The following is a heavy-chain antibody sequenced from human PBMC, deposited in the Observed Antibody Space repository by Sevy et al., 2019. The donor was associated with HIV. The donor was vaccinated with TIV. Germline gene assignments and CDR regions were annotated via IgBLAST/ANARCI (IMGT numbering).Heavy chain of an antibody. D-gene: IGHD4-17*01. V-gene: IGHV3-48*02. CDR2: ISSDSTTI. Sequence: GGSLRLSCVASGFTFSRYSMNWVRQAPGKGLEWISYISSDSTTIYYVESVKGRFTISRDNANNALYLQMISLRDEDRAVYYCARNCYGDYIIDSWGQGTPVTVSS. J-gene: IGHJ4*02. CDR1: GFTFSRYS. CDR3: ARNCYGDYIIDS.